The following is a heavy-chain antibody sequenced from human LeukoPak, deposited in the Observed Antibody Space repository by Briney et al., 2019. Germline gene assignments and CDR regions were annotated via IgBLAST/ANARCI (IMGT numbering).Heavy chain of an antibody. V-gene: IGHV3-30*03. Sequence: GGSLRLSCAASGFTFSSYGTHWVRQAPGKGLEWVAVISYHGSNKYYADSVKGRFTISRDNSKNTLYLQMNSLSAEDTAVYYCATDQYSSGWSFDYWGQGTLVTVSS. CDR2: ISYHGSNK. CDR3: ATDQYSSGWSFDY. J-gene: IGHJ4*02. D-gene: IGHD6-19*01. CDR1: GFTFSSYG.